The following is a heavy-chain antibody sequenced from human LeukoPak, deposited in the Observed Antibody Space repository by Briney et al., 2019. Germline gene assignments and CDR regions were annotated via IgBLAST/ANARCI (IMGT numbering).Heavy chain of an antibody. D-gene: IGHD2-2*03. CDR3: AKDGGGYCSSTSCYMGY. CDR2: ISGSGGST. V-gene: IGHV3-23*01. J-gene: IGHJ4*02. Sequence: GGSLRLSCAASGFTFSSYAMSWVRQAPGKGLEWVSAISGSGGSTYYAHSVKGRFTISRDNSKNTLYLQMNSLRAEDTAVYYCAKDGGGYCSSTSCYMGYWGQGTLVTVSS. CDR1: GFTFSSYA.